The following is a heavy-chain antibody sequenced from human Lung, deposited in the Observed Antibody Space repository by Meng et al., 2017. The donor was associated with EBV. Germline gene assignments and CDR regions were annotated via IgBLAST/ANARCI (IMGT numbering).Heavy chain of an antibody. V-gene: IGHV1-46*01. D-gene: IGHD4-23*01. CDR2: INPNNGGT. CDR3: ARGDGGNGSDY. J-gene: IGHJ4*02. Sequence: QVKRVQSGAEVMEHGASLRVACRASGDTFTGYFLHLVRQAPGQGLEWLGTINPNNGGTNYAQRFQDRVTLTRDTSTSTVYMELSSLGSEDTALYHCARGDGGNGSDYWGQGTLVTVSS. CDR1: GDTFTGYF.